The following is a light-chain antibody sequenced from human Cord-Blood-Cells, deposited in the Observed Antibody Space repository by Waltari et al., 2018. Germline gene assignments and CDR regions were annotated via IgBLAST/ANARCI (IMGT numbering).Light chain of an antibody. J-gene: IGKJ4*01. Sequence: EIVMTQSPATLSVSPGERATLSCRASQSGSSNLAWYQQQPGQAPRLLIYGASTRATCIPARFSGSGAATEFTLTISSLQSEDFAVYYCQQYNNWPPLTFGGGTKVEIK. CDR1: QSGSSN. CDR2: GAS. V-gene: IGKV3-15*01. CDR3: QQYNNWPPLT.